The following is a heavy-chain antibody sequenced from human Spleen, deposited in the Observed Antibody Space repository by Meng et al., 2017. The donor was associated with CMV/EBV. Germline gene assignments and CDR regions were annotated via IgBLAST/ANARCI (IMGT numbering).Heavy chain of an antibody. CDR3: ARLRYGSGSYIDY. CDR2: IYSGGST. J-gene: IGHJ4*02. V-gene: IGHV3-53*01. CDR1: GGSFSGYY. D-gene: IGHD3-10*01. Sequence: ETLSLTCAVYGGSFSGYYWSWVRQAPGKGLEWVSVIYSGGSTYYADSVKGRFTISRDNSKNTLYLQMNSLRAEDTAVYYCARLRYGSGSYIDYWGQGTLVTVSS.